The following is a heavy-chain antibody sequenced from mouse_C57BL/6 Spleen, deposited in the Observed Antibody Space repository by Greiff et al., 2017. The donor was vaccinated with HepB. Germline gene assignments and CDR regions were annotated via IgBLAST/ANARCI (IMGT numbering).Heavy chain of an antibody. CDR3: AKGSNYEGFAY. CDR2: IDPSDSYT. D-gene: IGHD2-5*01. V-gene: IGHV1-50*01. J-gene: IGHJ3*01. CDR1: GYTFTSYW. Sequence: QVQLQQPGAELVKPGASVKLSCKASGYTFTSYWMQWVKQRPGQGLEWIGEIDPSDSYTNYNQKFKGKATLTVDTSSSTAYMQLSSLTSEDSAVYYGAKGSNYEGFAYWGQGTLVTVAA.